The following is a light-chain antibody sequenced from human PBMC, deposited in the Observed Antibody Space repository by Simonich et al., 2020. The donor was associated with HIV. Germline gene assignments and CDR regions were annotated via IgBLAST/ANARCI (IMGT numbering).Light chain of an antibody. CDR3: FSYAGTSTVI. V-gene: IGLV2-8*01. J-gene: IGLJ2*01. CDR2: EVS. CDR1: SSDVGGYNY. Sequence: QSALTQPPSPSGSPGQAVTISCTGTSSDVGGYNYVSWYQQYPAKAPKLQIYEVSQRPSVVSDRFSGSKFCNTASLTISGLQAEDEADYYCFSYAGTSTVIFGGGTKLTVL.